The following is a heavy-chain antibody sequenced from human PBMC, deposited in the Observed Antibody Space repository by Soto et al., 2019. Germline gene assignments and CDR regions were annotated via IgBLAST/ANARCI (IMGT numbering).Heavy chain of an antibody. CDR2: IYYSGFT. CDR3: ARLYPSYDFLTCSQISAFDI. Sequence: PSETLSLTCTVSGDSISSSYWSWIRQSPGKGLEWIGYIYYSGFTNYNPSLKSRVTISVDTSKNQFSLKLSSVTAADTAVFYCARLYPSYDFLTCSQISAFDIWGQGTMVTVSS. D-gene: IGHD3-9*01. J-gene: IGHJ3*02. V-gene: IGHV4-59*01. CDR1: GDSISSSY.